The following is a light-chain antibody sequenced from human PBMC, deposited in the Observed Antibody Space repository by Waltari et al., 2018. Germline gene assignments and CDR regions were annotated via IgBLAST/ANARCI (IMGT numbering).Light chain of an antibody. CDR2: EST. J-gene: IGLJ2*01. CDR1: SNDVGNSKH. Sequence: QPALTQPASVSGSPGQSITISCTGTSNDVGNSKHVCWYQQHPGTATKLLLSESTERPSGVSDRFSGSKSGHTASLTISGLQAEDEADYYCLSYTSSITFVFGGGTKVSVL. V-gene: IGLV2-23*03. CDR3: LSYTSSITFV.